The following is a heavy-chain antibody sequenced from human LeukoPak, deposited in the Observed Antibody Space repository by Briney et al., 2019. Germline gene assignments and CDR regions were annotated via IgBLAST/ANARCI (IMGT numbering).Heavy chain of an antibody. Sequence: SETLSLTCTVSGGSINNYYGISIRQPPGKGLEWIGYIHYSGSTNYNPSLKSRVTISLDTSKNQFSLKLRSVTAADTAVYYCARSPGGHFDYWGQGTLVTVSS. J-gene: IGHJ4*02. D-gene: IGHD6-25*01. V-gene: IGHV4-59*08. CDR1: GGSINNYY. CDR2: IHYSGST. CDR3: ARSPGGHFDY.